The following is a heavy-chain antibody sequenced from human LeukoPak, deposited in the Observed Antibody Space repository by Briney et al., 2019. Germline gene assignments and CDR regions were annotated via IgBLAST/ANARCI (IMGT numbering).Heavy chain of an antibody. V-gene: IGHV3-74*01. D-gene: IGHD5-24*01. CDR1: GFTFSSYW. J-gene: IGHJ3*02. Sequence: GGSLRLSCAASGFTFSSYWMHWVRQAPGKGLVWVSRINSDGSSTSYADSVKGRFTISRDNTKNSLHLRMNSLRAEDTTVYYCASVEMATISAFDIWGQGTMVTVSS. CDR2: INSDGSST. CDR3: ASVEMATISAFDI.